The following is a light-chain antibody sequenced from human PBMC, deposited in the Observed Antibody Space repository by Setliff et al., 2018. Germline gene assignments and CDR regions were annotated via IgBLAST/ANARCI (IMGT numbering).Light chain of an antibody. CDR2: DVN. V-gene: IGLV2-14*01. CDR1: SSDVGGYNY. Sequence: QSALTQPASVSGSPGQSITISCTGTSSDVGGYNYVSWYQQHPGEAPKLMIYDVNKRPSGVSNRFSGSKSGNTASLTISGLQAEDEADYYCTSYTSSSTVVFGGGTKVTVL. CDR3: TSYTSSSTVV. J-gene: IGLJ2*01.